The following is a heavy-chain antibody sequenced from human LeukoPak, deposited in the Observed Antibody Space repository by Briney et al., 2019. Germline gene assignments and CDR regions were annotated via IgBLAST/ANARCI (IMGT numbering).Heavy chain of an antibody. CDR3: ATVLQGVRLESPLGYYYYMDV. J-gene: IGHJ6*03. CDR2: ISAYNGNT. D-gene: IGHD4-11*01. Sequence: ASVKVSCKASGYTFTSYGISWVRQAPGQGLEWMGWISAYNGNTNYAQKLQGRVTMTTDTSTSTAYMELRSLRSDDTAVYYCATVLQGVRLESPLGYYYYMDVWGKGTTVTVSS. CDR1: GYTFTSYG. V-gene: IGHV1-18*01.